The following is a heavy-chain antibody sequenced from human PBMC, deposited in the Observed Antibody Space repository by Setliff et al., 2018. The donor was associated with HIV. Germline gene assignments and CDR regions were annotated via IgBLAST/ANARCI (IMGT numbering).Heavy chain of an antibody. CDR3: ARVLGAVYFDY. V-gene: IGHV4-59*11. D-gene: IGHD3-16*01. CDR1: GDSITGHY. Sequence: SETLSLTCTASGDSITGHYWNWIRQPPGKGLEWIGYIFYSGSTNYNPSLKSRVTISVDTSKNQFSLKLSSVTAADTAVYYCARVLGAVYFDYWGQGTLVTVSS. CDR2: IFYSGST. J-gene: IGHJ4*02.